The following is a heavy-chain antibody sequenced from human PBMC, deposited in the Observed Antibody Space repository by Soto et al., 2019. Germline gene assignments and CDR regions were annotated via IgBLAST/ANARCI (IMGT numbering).Heavy chain of an antibody. J-gene: IGHJ4*02. CDR3: ARDSGVGATTLLDY. CDR2: INYSGST. D-gene: IGHD1-26*01. Sequence: SETLSLTCTVSGGSISSSSYYWGWIRQPPGKGLEWIGSINYSGSTYYNPSLKSRVTVSVDTSKNQFSLRLSSVTAADTAVYYCARDSGVGATTLLDYWGQGTLVTVSS. CDR1: GGSISSSSYY. V-gene: IGHV4-39*07.